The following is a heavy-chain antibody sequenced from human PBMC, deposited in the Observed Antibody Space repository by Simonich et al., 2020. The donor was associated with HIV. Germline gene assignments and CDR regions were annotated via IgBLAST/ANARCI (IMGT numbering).Heavy chain of an antibody. CDR1: GFTFSSYS. CDR2: ISSSSSYI. D-gene: IGHD3-10*01. Sequence: EVQLVESGGGLVKPGGSLRLSCAASGFTFSSYSMNWVRPAPGKGLEWVACISSSSSYIYYADSVKGICTISSDNAKNSLYLQMISLRAEDTAVYYCARDSGYYYGSGGLIDYWGQGTLVTVSS. CDR3: ARDSGYYYGSGGLIDY. J-gene: IGHJ4*02. V-gene: IGHV3-21*01.